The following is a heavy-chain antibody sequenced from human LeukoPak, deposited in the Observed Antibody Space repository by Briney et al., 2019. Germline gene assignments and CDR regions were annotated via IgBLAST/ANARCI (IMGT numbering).Heavy chain of an antibody. CDR2: ISDGGGRT. J-gene: IGHJ4*02. Sequence: GGSLRLSCGASGFTFRTYAMSWVRQAPGKGLEWVSGISDGGGRTFYAESVKGRFTVSRDNSKNTLYLRMSSLRAEDTTIYYCTKNQILDDTGSWYAYWGQGTLVTVSS. V-gene: IGHV3-23*01. D-gene: IGHD6-13*01. CDR3: TKNQILDDTGSWYAY. CDR1: GFTFRTYA.